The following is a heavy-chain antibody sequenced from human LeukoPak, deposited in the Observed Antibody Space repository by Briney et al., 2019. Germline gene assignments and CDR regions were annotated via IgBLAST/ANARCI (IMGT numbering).Heavy chain of an antibody. CDR1: GFTVSSNY. Sequence: GGSLRLSCAASGFTVSSNYMSWVRQAPGKGLEWASVIYSGGSTYYADSVKGRFTISRHNSKNTLYLQMNSLRAEDTAVYYCARDAGYSYGLGYFDYWGQGTLVTVSS. D-gene: IGHD5-18*01. J-gene: IGHJ4*02. CDR2: IYSGGST. CDR3: ARDAGYSYGLGYFDY. V-gene: IGHV3-53*04.